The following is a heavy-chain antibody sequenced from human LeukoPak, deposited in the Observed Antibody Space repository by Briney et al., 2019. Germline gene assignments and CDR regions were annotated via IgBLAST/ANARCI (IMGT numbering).Heavy chain of an antibody. CDR1: GFTFDDYA. CDR2: ISGDGVST. Sequence: PGGSLRLSCAASGFTFDDYAMHWVRQAPGKGLEWVSLISGDGVSTYYAGSVKGRFTISRDNSKNSLYLQMNSLRTEDTALYYCTKGPDRARTSDYWGQGTLFTVSS. D-gene: IGHD5-18*01. V-gene: IGHV3-43*02. J-gene: IGHJ4*02. CDR3: TKGPDRARTSDY.